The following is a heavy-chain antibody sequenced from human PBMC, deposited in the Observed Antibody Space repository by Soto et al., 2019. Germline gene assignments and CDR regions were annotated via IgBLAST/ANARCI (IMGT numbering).Heavy chain of an antibody. V-gene: IGHV3-30*03. CDR2: ISYDGGLQ. D-gene: IGHD5-18*01. CDR1: GFTFSSYG. CDR3: VSDRGYGHASVPYS. J-gene: IGHJ4*02. Sequence: QAQLVESGGGVVQPGRSLRLSCAASGFTFSSYGMHWVRQAPGTGLEWVAVISYDGGLQHYADSVKGRFTISRDNSKNMVLLQMNSLIAEDRAGYYCVSDRGYGHASVPYSWGQGNLVSVCS.